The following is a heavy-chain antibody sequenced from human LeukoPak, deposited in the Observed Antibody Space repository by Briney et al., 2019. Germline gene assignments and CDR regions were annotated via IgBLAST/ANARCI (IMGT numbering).Heavy chain of an antibody. CDR2: IYHNGVT. CDR1: DYSISSGYY. Sequence: SETLSLTCTVSDYSISSGYYWGWIWQPPGKGLEWIGSIYHNGVTFSNASLRSRLSISVDTSKNQFSLRLSSVTAADTAVYYCGRSYHDDAWAAFDMWGQGTVVTISS. D-gene: IGHD2-2*01. J-gene: IGHJ3*02. CDR3: GRSYHDDAWAAFDM. V-gene: IGHV4-38-2*02.